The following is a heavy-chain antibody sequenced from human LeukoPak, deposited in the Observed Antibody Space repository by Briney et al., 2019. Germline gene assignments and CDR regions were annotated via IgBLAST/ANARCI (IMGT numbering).Heavy chain of an antibody. V-gene: IGHV4-59*01. Sequence: PSETLSLTCTVSGGSISNYYWSWIRQPPGKGLEWIGYIYYSGSTNYNPSLKSRVTISVDTSKNQFSLKLSSVTAADTAVYYCARLQTYSSSRHFDYWGQGTLVTVSS. CDR1: GGSISNYY. CDR2: IYYSGST. D-gene: IGHD6-13*01. CDR3: ARLQTYSSSRHFDY. J-gene: IGHJ4*02.